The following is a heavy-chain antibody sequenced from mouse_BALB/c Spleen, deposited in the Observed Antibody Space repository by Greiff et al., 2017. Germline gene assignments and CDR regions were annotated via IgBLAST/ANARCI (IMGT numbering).Heavy chain of an antibody. D-gene: IGHD1-1*01. CDR1: GYTFTSYW. V-gene: IGHV1-69*02. Sequence: QVQLQQSGPELVRPGASVKMSCKASGYTFTSYWINWVKQRPGQGLEWIGNIYPSDSYTNYNQKFKDKATLTVDKSSSTAYMQLSSPTSEDSAVYYCTRGGSSSYWYFDVWGAGTTVTVSS. CDR3: TRGGSSSYWYFDV. CDR2: IYPSDSYT. J-gene: IGHJ1*01.